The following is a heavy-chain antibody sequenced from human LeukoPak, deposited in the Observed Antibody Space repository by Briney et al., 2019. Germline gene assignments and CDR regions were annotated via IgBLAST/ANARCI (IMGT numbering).Heavy chain of an antibody. CDR3: ARDWATVTELDY. D-gene: IGHD4-17*01. CDR1: GGSISSSSYY. Sequence: SETLSLTCTVSGGSISSSSYYWGWIRQPPGKGLEWIGSIYYSGSTYYNPSLKSRVTISVDTSKNQCSLKLSSVTAADTAVYYCARDWATVTELDYWGQGTLVTVSS. V-gene: IGHV4-39*02. J-gene: IGHJ4*02. CDR2: IYYSGST.